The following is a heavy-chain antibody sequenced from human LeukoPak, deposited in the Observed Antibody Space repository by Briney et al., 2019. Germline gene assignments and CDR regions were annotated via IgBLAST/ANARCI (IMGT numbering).Heavy chain of an antibody. Sequence: ASVKVSCKASGYTFTGYYMHWVRQAPGQGLEWMGWVNPNSGGTNYAQKFQGRVTMTRDTSISTAYMELSRLRSDDTAVYYCARDPNYYDSSGSDRKDNDYWGQGTLVTVSS. D-gene: IGHD3-22*01. J-gene: IGHJ4*02. CDR1: GYTFTGYY. CDR3: ARDPNYYDSSGSDRKDNDY. V-gene: IGHV1-2*02. CDR2: VNPNSGGT.